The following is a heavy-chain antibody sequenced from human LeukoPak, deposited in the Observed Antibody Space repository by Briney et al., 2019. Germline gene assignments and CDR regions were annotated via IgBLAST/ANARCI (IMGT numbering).Heavy chain of an antibody. CDR3: AGGPLERLNY. J-gene: IGHJ4*02. CDR1: GGSISSYY. CDR2: IYYSGST. V-gene: IGHV4-59*01. D-gene: IGHD1-1*01. Sequence: SETLSLTCTVSGGSISSYYWSWIRQPPGKGLEWIGYIYYSGSTNYNPSLKSRVTISVDTSKNQFSLRVSSVTAADTAVYYCAGGPLERLNYWGQGTLVTVSS.